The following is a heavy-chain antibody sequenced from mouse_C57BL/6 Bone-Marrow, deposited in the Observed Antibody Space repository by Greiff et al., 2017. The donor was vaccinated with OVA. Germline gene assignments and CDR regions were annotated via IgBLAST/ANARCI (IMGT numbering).Heavy chain of an antibody. CDR1: GYTFTSYW. J-gene: IGHJ1*03. Sequence: VQLQQSGPELVKPGASVKLSCKASGYTFTSYWMPWVKQRPGQGLEWIGVIHPSGSCTNYNHKFKSKSTLSVDTSSSTAYMQLSSLTSEDSAVEYCATGYYDSDWYCDVWGTGTTVTVSA. CDR2: IHPSGSCT. V-gene: IGHV1-59*01. CDR3: ATGYYDSDWYCDV. D-gene: IGHD2-4*01.